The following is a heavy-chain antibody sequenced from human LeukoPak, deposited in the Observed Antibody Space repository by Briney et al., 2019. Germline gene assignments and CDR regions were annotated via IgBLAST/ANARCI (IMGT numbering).Heavy chain of an antibody. J-gene: IGHJ4*02. CDR2: ISWNSGSI. Sequence: GGSLRLSCAASGFTFSSYAMSWVRQAPGKGLEWVSGISWNSGSIGYADSVKGRFTISRDNAKNSLYLQMNSLRAEDTAVYYCAKLGYSYGGGRGPYFDYWGQGTLVTVSS. V-gene: IGHV3-9*01. CDR3: AKLGYSYGGGRGPYFDY. CDR1: GFTFSSYA. D-gene: IGHD5-18*01.